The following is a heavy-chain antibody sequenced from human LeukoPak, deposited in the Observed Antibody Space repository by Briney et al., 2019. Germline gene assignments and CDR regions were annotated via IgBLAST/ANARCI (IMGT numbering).Heavy chain of an antibody. CDR1: GFTFSTYG. CDR3: AKDQGPAAYNPIDY. D-gene: IGHD2-2*01. Sequence: PGGSLRLSCVASGFTFSTYGMSWVRQAPGKGLEWVSAISGSGGSTYYADSVKGRFTISRDNSKNTLYLQMNSLRAEDTAVYYCAKDQGPAAYNPIDYWGQGTLVTVSS. V-gene: IGHV3-23*01. J-gene: IGHJ4*02. CDR2: ISGSGGST.